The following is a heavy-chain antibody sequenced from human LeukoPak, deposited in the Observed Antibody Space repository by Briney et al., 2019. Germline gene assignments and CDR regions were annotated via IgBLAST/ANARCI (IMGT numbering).Heavy chain of an antibody. CDR2: INPSGRTT. Sequence: ASVKVSCKASGYTFTSYFIHWVRQAPGQGLEWMGIINPSGRTTSYAQKFQGRVTMTRDTSTSTVYMELSSLRSEDTAVYYCAGGESSTKFGYWGQGTLVTVSS. V-gene: IGHV1-46*01. J-gene: IGHJ4*02. CDR1: GYTFTSYF. D-gene: IGHD6-13*01. CDR3: AGGESSTKFGY.